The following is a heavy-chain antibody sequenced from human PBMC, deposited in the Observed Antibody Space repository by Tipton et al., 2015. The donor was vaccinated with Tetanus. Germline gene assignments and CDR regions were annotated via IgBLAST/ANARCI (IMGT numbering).Heavy chain of an antibody. Sequence: TLSLTCTVSRGPISSYYWTWIRQPAGKGLEWIGHISNGNTAYSTSLKSRVTLSVDLSKNQFSLQLRAVTAADTAVYYCARIHDFLSGHFDFWGQGTLVTVSS. CDR2: ISNGNT. D-gene: IGHD3-3*01. J-gene: IGHJ4*02. CDR3: ARIHDFLSGHFDF. CDR1: RGPISSYY. V-gene: IGHV4-4*07.